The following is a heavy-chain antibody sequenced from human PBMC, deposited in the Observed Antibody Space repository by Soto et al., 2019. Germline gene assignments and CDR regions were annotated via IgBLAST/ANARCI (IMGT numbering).Heavy chain of an antibody. J-gene: IGHJ4*02. Sequence: GSLRLSCSASGFTFSSYDMHWVRQGPGKGLEWVSTIGTAGDTNYAGSVKGRFTISRENAKNSLYLQMNSLRAGDTAIYFCARAIGPTLFDYWGQGTLVTVSS. D-gene: IGHD3-22*01. CDR2: IGTAGDT. V-gene: IGHV3-13*04. CDR1: GFTFSSYD. CDR3: ARAIGPTLFDY.